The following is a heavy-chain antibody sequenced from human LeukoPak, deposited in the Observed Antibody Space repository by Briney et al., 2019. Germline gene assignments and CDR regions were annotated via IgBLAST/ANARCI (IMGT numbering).Heavy chain of an antibody. CDR2: ISSNGGST. V-gene: IGHV3-64*01. D-gene: IGHD3-3*01. J-gene: IGHJ4*02. CDR1: GFTFSSYA. Sequence: PGGSLRLSCAASGFTFSSYAMHWVRQAPGKGLEYVSAISSNGGSTYYANSVKGRFTISRDNSKNTLYLQMGSLRAEDMAVYYCARGIEDTVFGVVIDYWGQGTLVTVSS. CDR3: ARGIEDTVFGVVIDY.